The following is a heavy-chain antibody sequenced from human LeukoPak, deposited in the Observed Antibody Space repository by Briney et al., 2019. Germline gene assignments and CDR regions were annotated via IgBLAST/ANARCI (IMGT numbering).Heavy chain of an antibody. CDR1: GFTFSSYS. D-gene: IGHD3-9*01. CDR3: ASATRKYQLLSLRYFDSPLTN. J-gene: IGHJ4*02. CDR2: ISSSSSYI. Sequence: GGSLRLSCAASGFTFSSYSMNWVRQAPGKGLEWVSSISSSSSYIYYADSVKGRFTISRDNAKNSLYLQMNSLRAEDTAVYYCASATRKYQLLSLRYFDSPLTNWGQGTLVTVSS. V-gene: IGHV3-21*01.